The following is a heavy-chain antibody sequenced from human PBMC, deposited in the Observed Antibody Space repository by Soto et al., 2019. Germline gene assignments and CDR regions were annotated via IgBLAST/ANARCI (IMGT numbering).Heavy chain of an antibody. CDR3: AREMVAPEGHSYGMDV. CDR1: GFTFSSYA. D-gene: IGHD2-15*01. J-gene: IGHJ6*02. V-gene: IGHV3-30-3*01. Sequence: QVQLVESGGGVVQPGRSLRLSSAASGFTFSSYAMHWVRQAPGKGLEWVAVISYDGSNKYYADSVKGRFTISRDNSKNTLYLQMNSLSTEDTAVYYFAREMVAPEGHSYGMDVWGQGTTVTVSS. CDR2: ISYDGSNK.